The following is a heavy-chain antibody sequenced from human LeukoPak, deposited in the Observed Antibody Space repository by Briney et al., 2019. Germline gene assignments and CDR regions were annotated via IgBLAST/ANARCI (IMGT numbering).Heavy chain of an antibody. Sequence: PGGSLRLSCAASGFTFDDYAMHWVRQAPGKGLEWVSGISWNSGSIGYADSVKGRFTISRDNAKNSLYLQMNSLRAEDTAMYYCTRNPDGRNWFDPWGQGTLVTVS. D-gene: IGHD1-14*01. CDR2: ISWNSGSI. J-gene: IGHJ5*02. V-gene: IGHV3-9*01. CDR1: GFTFDDYA. CDR3: TRNPDGRNWFDP.